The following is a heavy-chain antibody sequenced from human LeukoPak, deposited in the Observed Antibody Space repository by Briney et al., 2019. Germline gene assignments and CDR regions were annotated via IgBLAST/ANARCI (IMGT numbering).Heavy chain of an antibody. J-gene: IGHJ4*02. CDR2: INPNSGGT. D-gene: IGHD3-10*01. Sequence: ASVKVSCKASGYTFTGYYMHWVRQAPGQGLEWMGWINPNSGGTNYAQKFQGRVTMTRDTSISTAYMELSRLRSDDTAVYYCAGGQDYYGSGSKSDYWGQGTLVTVSS. CDR3: AGGQDYYGSGSKSDY. V-gene: IGHV1-2*02. CDR1: GYTFTGYY.